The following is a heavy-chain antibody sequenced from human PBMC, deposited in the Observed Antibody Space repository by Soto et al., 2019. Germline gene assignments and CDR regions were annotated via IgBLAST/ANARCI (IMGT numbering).Heavy chain of an antibody. D-gene: IGHD3-3*01. V-gene: IGHV3-21*01. J-gene: IGHJ6*02. CDR1: GVTFSSYS. Sequence: LRLSWAASGVTFSSYSMNWVRQAPLKGLEWVSSISSSSSYIYYADSVKGRFTISRDNAKNSLYLQMNSLRAEDTAVYYCARDGITIFGDHYGMDVWGQGTTVTVSS. CDR2: ISSSSSYI. CDR3: ARDGITIFGDHYGMDV.